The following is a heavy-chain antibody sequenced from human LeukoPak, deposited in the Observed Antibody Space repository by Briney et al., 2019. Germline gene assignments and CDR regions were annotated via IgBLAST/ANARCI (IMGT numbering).Heavy chain of an antibody. J-gene: IGHJ4*02. CDR3: ARAGRRARFDY. CDR1: GFTLSSYA. D-gene: IGHD6-6*01. Sequence: PGGSLRLSCAASGFTLSSYAMTWIRQPPGKGLEWIGEINHSGSTNYNPSLKSRVTISVDTSKNQFSLKLSSVTAADTAVYYCARAGRRARFDYWGQGTLVTVSS. V-gene: IGHV4-34*01. CDR2: INHSGST.